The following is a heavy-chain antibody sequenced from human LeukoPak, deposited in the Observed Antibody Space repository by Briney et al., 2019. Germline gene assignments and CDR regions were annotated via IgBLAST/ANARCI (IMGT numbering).Heavy chain of an antibody. CDR3: ARDPANGIPDRFDS. D-gene: IGHD2-8*01. J-gene: IGHJ3*02. Sequence: ASVNVSCKASGYSFTAYFMHWVRQAPGQGLVWMGELNPINGETLFAQKFQGRVTMTRDTSISTAYMELSSLRSDDTAVYYCARDPANGIPDRFDSWGQGTLVTVSS. CDR1: GYSFTAYF. V-gene: IGHV1-2*02. CDR2: LNPINGET.